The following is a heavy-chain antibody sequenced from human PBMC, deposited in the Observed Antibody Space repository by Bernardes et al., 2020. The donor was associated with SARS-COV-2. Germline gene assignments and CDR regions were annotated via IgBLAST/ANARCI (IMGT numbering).Heavy chain of an antibody. J-gene: IGHJ4*02. V-gene: IGHV3-30*18. D-gene: IGHD6-13*01. CDR2: ISYDGSNK. CDR1: GFTFSSYG. Sequence: GGSLRLSCAASGFTFSSYGMHWVRQAPGKGLEWVAVISYDGSNKYYADSVKGRFTISRDNSKNTLYLQMNSLRAEDTAVYYCAKDSSSWYNWGQGTLVTVSS. CDR3: AKDSSSWYN.